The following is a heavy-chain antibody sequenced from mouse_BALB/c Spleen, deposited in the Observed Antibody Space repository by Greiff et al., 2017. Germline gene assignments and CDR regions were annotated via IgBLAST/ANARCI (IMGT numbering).Heavy chain of an antibody. V-gene: IGHV1S135*01. J-gene: IGHJ3*01. D-gene: IGHD2-2*01. CDR2: IDPFNGGT. CDR3: ARGDDGYDGGFAY. CDR1: GYSFTSYY. Sequence: EVQLQQSGPELMKPGASVKISCKASGYSFTSYYMHWVKQSHGKSLEWIGYIDPFNGGTSYNQKFKGKATLTVDKSSSTAYMHLSSLTSEDSAVYYCARGDDGYDGGFAYWGQGTLVTVSA.